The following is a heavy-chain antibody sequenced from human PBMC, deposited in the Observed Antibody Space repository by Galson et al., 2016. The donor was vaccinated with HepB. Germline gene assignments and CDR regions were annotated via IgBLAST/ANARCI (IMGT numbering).Heavy chain of an antibody. CDR1: GFTFTTSA. Sequence: SLRLSCAASGFTFTTSAMSWVRQAPGKGLEWVLAISGSGVGTYYADSVKGRSTISRDNSKNTLYLQMNSLRAEDTAVYYCAKDDDDYNDAFDIWGQGTMVTVSS. CDR2: ISGSGVGT. J-gene: IGHJ3*02. V-gene: IGHV3-23*01. D-gene: IGHD5-24*01. CDR3: AKDDDDYNDAFDI.